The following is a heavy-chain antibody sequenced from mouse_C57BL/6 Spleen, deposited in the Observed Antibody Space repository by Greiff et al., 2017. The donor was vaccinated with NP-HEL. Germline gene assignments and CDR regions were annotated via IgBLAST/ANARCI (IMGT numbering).Heavy chain of an antibody. V-gene: IGHV1-52*01. CDR3: ARSDYYGSYWFAY. CDR1: GYTFTSYW. Sequence: VQLQQPGAELVRPGSSVKLSCKASGYTFTSYWMHWVKQRPIQGLEWIGNIDPSDSETHYNQKFKDKATLTVDKSSSTAYMQLSSLTSEDSAVYYCARSDYYGSYWFAYWGQGTLVTVSA. D-gene: IGHD1-1*01. J-gene: IGHJ3*01. CDR2: IDPSDSET.